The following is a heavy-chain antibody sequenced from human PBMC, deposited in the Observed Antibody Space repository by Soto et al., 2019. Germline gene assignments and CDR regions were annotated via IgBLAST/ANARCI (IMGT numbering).Heavy chain of an antibody. V-gene: IGHV3-23*01. CDR3: AKVRVLRYFDWLGGGAFDI. CDR2: ISGSGGST. D-gene: IGHD3-9*01. Sequence: GGSLRISCAACRFTFLSYAMRSVRQATGKGLEWVSAISGSGGSTYYADSVKGRFTISRDNSKNTLYLQMNSLRAEDTAVYYCAKVRVLRYFDWLGGGAFDIWGQGT. J-gene: IGHJ3*02. CDR1: RFTFLSYA.